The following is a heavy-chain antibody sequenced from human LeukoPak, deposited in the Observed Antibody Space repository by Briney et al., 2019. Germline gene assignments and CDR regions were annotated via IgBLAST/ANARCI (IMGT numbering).Heavy chain of an antibody. Sequence: SGGSMRLSCAASGFTFSRYAMSWVRQAPGEGLEWVSAIRGSGGSTYYADSVKGRFTISRDNSKNTLYLQMNSLRAEDTAVYYCAKDVRTFYWGQGTLVTVSS. V-gene: IGHV3-23*01. CDR2: IRGSGGST. D-gene: IGHD2-8*01. J-gene: IGHJ4*02. CDR1: GFTFSRYA. CDR3: AKDVRTFY.